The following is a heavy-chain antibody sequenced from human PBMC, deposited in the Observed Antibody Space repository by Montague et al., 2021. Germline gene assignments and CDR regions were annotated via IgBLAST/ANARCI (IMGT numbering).Heavy chain of an antibody. CDR1: GGSLDGFY. CDR2: TNHRGVS. D-gene: IGHD5-12*01. CDR3: ARYLTGGYDE. J-gene: IGHJ4*02. Sequence: SETLSLTCAVYGGSLDGFYWTWIRQPPGRGLEWIGETNHRGVSSYNPALKGRVTLSAETSTNQFSLTVTSVTAADTAVYFCARYLTGGYDEWGRGTLVTVSS. V-gene: IGHV4-34*01.